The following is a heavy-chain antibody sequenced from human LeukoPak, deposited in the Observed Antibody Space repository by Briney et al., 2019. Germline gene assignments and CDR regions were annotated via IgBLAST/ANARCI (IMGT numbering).Heavy chain of an antibody. Sequence: QPGGSLRLSCAASGFTFSSYGMHGVRQAPGKGLEGVAVIWYDGSNKYYADSVKGRFTISRDNSKNTLYLQMNSLRAEDTAVYYCARGTMIVPLDYWGQGTLVTVSS. CDR1: GFTFSSYG. D-gene: IGHD3-22*01. V-gene: IGHV3-33*01. J-gene: IGHJ4*02. CDR2: IWYDGSNK. CDR3: ARGTMIVPLDY.